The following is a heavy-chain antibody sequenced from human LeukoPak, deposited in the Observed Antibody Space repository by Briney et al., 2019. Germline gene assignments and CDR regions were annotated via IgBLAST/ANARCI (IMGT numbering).Heavy chain of an antibody. Sequence: GGSLGLSCAASGFTVSSNYMSWVRQAPGKGLEWVSVIYSGGSTYYADSVKGRFTISRDNSKNTLYLQMNSLRAEDTAVYYCARGWYNWNYYYYYGMDVWGQGTTVTVSS. CDR2: IYSGGST. J-gene: IGHJ6*02. CDR1: GFTVSSNY. V-gene: IGHV3-66*01. D-gene: IGHD1-20*01. CDR3: ARGWYNWNYYYYYGMDV.